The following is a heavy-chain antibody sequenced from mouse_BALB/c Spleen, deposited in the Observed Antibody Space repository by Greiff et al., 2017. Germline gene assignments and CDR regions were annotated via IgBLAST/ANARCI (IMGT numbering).Heavy chain of an antibody. J-gene: IGHJ4*01. Sequence: VKLMESGPGLVAPSQSLSITCTVSGFSLTSYGVHWVRQPPGKGLEWLGVIWAGGSTNYNSALMSRLSISKDNSKSQVFLKMNSLQTDDTAMYYCARGGGYGRAMDYWGQGTSVTVSS. CDR2: IWAGGST. V-gene: IGHV2-9*02. D-gene: IGHD2-14*01. CDR3: ARGGGYGRAMDY. CDR1: GFSLTSYG.